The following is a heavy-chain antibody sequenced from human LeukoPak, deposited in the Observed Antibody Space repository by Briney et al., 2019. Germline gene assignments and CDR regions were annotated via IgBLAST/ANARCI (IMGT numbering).Heavy chain of an antibody. J-gene: IGHJ4*02. CDR3: AKRARPFGGGFDY. D-gene: IGHD3-16*01. CDR1: GFTVSSSY. CDR2: IYSGGRT. Sequence: GGSLRLSCAASGFTVSSSYMSWVRQAPGKGLEWVSVIYSGGRTSYADSVKGRFTVSGDNSKNTLYLQMNSLRAEDTAVYYCAKRARPFGGGFDYWGQGTLVSVSS. V-gene: IGHV3-53*01.